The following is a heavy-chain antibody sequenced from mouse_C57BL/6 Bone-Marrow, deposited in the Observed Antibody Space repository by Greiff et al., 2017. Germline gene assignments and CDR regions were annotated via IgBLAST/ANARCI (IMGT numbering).Heavy chain of an antibody. CDR2: IHPNSGST. CDR1: GYTFTSYW. D-gene: IGHD1-1*01. V-gene: IGHV1-64*01. J-gene: IGHJ4*01. Sequence: QVQLQQPGAELVKPGASVKLSCKASGYTFTSYWMHWVKQRPGQGLEWIGMIHPNSGSTNYNEKFKSKATLTVDKSSSTAYMQLSSLTSEDSAVYYCAREGLLLRMDYCGQGTSATVSS. CDR3: AREGLLLRMDY.